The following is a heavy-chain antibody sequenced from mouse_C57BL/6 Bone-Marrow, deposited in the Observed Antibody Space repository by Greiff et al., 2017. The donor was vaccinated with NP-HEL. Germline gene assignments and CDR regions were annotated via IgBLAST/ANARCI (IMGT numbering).Heavy chain of an antibody. CDR2: IDPANGNT. Sequence: DVKLQESVAELVRPGASVKLSCTASGFNIKNTYMHWVKQRPEQGLEWIGRIDPANGNTKYAPKFQGKATITADTSSNTAYLQLSSLTSEDTAIYYCARKEGYDYDDGYYFDYWGQGTTLTVSS. CDR3: ARKEGYDYDDGYYFDY. CDR1: GFNIKNTY. V-gene: IGHV14-3*01. D-gene: IGHD2-4*01. J-gene: IGHJ2*01.